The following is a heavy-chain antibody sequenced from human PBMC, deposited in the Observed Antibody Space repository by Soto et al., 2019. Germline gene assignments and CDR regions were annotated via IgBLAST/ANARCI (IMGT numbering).Heavy chain of an antibody. V-gene: IGHV3-33*01. J-gene: IGHJ5*02. CDR2: IWYDGSNK. Sequence: PGGSLRLSCAASGFTFSSYGMHWVRQAPGKGLEWVAVIWYDGSNKYYADSVKGRFAISRDNAKNSLYLQMNSLRAEDTAVYYCAREVAYYDILTGYYRGNWFDPWGQGTLVTVSS. D-gene: IGHD3-9*01. CDR3: AREVAYYDILTGYYRGNWFDP. CDR1: GFTFSSYG.